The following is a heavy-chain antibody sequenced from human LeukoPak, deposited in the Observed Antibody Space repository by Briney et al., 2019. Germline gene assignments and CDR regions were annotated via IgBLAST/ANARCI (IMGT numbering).Heavy chain of an antibody. CDR1: GFTFSDYS. CDR3: AKDLSWFGGSLATFGY. J-gene: IGHJ4*02. V-gene: IGHV3-21*04. D-gene: IGHD3-10*01. CDR2: ISRSSTSI. Sequence: PGGSLRLSCAASGFTFSDYSMKWIRQAPGKGLEWVSSISRSSTSIDYADSVKGRFTISRDNAMNSMYLQINSLRVEDTAVYYCAKDLSWFGGSLATFGYWGQGTLATVSS.